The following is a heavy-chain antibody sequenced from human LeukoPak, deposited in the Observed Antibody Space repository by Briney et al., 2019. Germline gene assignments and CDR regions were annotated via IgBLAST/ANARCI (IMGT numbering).Heavy chain of an antibody. J-gene: IGHJ6*02. Sequence: GGSLRLSCAASGFTFSSYWMSWFRQAPGKGLEWVANIKQDGGEKYYVDSVKGRSTISRDNAKTSLYLQMNSLRAEATAVYYCARDLADSSGWSYYYYYGMDVWGQGTTVTVSS. D-gene: IGHD6-19*01. CDR1: GFTFSSYW. CDR3: ARDLADSSGWSYYYYYGMDV. V-gene: IGHV3-7*03. CDR2: IKQDGGEK.